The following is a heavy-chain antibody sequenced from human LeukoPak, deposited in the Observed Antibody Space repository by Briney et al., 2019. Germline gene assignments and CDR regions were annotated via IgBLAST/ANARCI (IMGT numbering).Heavy chain of an antibody. CDR2: IKQDGSDK. Sequence: GGSLRLSCAASGFTFSSYWMSWVRQAPGKGLEWVASIKQDGSDKYYVDSVKGRFTVSRDNAKKSLYLQMNSLGAEDTAVFYCAREYRPLRAYSYGYGVPEVHFDSWGQGTLVTVSS. CDR3: AREYRPLRAYSYGYGVPEVHFDS. D-gene: IGHD5-18*01. V-gene: IGHV3-7*01. J-gene: IGHJ4*02. CDR1: GFTFSSYW.